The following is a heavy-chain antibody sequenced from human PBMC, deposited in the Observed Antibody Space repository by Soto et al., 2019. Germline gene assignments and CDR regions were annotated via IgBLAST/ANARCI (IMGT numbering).Heavy chain of an antibody. D-gene: IGHD2-15*01. CDR2: ISRSGDRT. CDR1: GFTFSSYN. Sequence: VQLVESGEGLVQPGGSLRLSCAASGFTFSSYNIHWIRQAPGKGLEFVSAISRSGDRTYYADSVKGRFTITRDNSKNTVWLQMGSLRAEDMAVYYCARARCSSGQCYYFDYWGRGARVSVSS. V-gene: IGHV3-64*02. CDR3: ARARCSSGQCYYFDY. J-gene: IGHJ4*02.